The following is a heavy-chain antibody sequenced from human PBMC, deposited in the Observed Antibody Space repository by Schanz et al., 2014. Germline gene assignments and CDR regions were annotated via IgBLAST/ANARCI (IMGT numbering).Heavy chain of an antibody. CDR3: AKDGRLPYYGTGSDFDY. CDR2: INGSGNAT. D-gene: IGHD3-22*01. CDR1: GFTFTTYA. J-gene: IGHJ4*02. V-gene: IGHV3-23*04. Sequence: VYLVESGGDLVKPGGSLRLSCAASGFTFTTYAMSWVRQAPGKGLEWVAAINGSGNATYYADSVKGRFTISRDNLKNTVYLQMNSLRAGDTAVYYCAKDGRLPYYGTGSDFDYWGQGSLVTVSS.